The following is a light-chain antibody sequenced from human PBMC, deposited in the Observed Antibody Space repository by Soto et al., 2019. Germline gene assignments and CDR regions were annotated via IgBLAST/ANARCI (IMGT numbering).Light chain of an antibody. CDR1: QDIRNY. Sequence: DIQMTQSPSSLSASVGDRVTITCQASQDIRNYLNWYQQKPGKAPKLLIYDASKLETGVPSRFSGRGSETDFTFTISSLHPEDIATYYCQQYDDLPGFGPGTKVDIK. V-gene: IGKV1-33*01. J-gene: IGKJ3*01. CDR3: QQYDDLPG. CDR2: DAS.